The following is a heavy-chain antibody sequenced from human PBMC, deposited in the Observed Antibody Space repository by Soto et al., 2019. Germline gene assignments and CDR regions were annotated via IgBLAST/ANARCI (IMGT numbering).Heavy chain of an antibody. J-gene: IGHJ6*03. CDR2: IIPILGIA. D-gene: IGHD6-13*01. Sequence: SVKVSCKASGGTFSSYTISWVRQAPGQGLEWMGRIIPILGIANYAQKFQGRVTITADKSTSTAYMELSSLRSEDTAVYYCAIKIAAAGTWGGNYYYYMDVWGKGTTVTVSS. CDR1: GGTFSSYT. V-gene: IGHV1-69*02. CDR3: AIKIAAAGTWGGNYYYYMDV.